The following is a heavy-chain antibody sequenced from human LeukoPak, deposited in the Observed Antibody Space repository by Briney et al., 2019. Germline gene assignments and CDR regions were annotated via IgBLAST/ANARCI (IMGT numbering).Heavy chain of an antibody. V-gene: IGHV1-69*13. CDR2: IIPIFGTA. J-gene: IGHJ3*02. D-gene: IGHD5/OR15-5a*01. Sequence: ASVKVSFKSSGGTFTCYAISWVRQAPGQGLEWVGEIIPIFGTANFAQTFPGRVTITPDESTSTAYMELSSLRSEDTAVYYCARISVFDIWGQGTMVTVSS. CDR1: GGTFTCYA. CDR3: ARISVFDI.